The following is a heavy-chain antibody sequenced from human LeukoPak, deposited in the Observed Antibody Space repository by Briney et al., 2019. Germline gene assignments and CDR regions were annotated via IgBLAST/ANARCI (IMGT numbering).Heavy chain of an antibody. CDR3: ARAQYKYFAILGYFQH. CDR2: IIPIFGTA. Sequence: SVKVSCKASGGTFSSYAISWVRQAPGQGLEWMGGIIPIFGTANYAQKFQGRVTITADESTSTAYMELSSLRSEDTAVYYCARAQYKYFAILGYFQHWGQGTLVTVSS. D-gene: IGHD2-21*01. V-gene: IGHV1-69*13. CDR1: GGTFSSYA. J-gene: IGHJ1*01.